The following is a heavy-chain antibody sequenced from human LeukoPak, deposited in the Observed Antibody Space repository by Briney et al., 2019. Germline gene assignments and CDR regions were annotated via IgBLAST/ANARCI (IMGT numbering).Heavy chain of an antibody. V-gene: IGHV3-48*04. CDR1: GFTFSDYT. CDR3: ARVAYGDYGVFDY. D-gene: IGHD4-17*01. Sequence: GGSLRLSCTASGFTFSDYTMNWVRQAPGKGLEWISYITKRGDSMYYGDSVKGRFTISRDNAKNTLYLQMNSLRAEDTAVYFCARVAYGDYGVFDYWGQGTLVTVSS. J-gene: IGHJ4*02. CDR2: ITKRGDSM.